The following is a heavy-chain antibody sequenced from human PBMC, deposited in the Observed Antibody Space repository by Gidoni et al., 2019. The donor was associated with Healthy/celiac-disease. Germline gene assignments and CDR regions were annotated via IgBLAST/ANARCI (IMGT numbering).Heavy chain of an antibody. Sequence: QVQLQESGPGLVKPSETLSLTCTVPGGSINGYYWRWIRQPPGKGLEWIGYIYYSGSTNYNPSLKSRVTISVDTSKNQFSLKLSSVTAVDTAVYYCAREGPYGDYAYWGQGTLVAVSS. D-gene: IGHD4-17*01. V-gene: IGHV4-59*01. CDR2: IYYSGST. CDR3: AREGPYGDYAY. CDR1: GGSINGYY. J-gene: IGHJ4*02.